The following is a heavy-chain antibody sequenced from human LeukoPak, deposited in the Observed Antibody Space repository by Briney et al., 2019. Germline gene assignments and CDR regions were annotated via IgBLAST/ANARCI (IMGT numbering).Heavy chain of an antibody. D-gene: IGHD3-3*01. CDR2: IYYSGST. CDR1: GVSLRSSSYY. J-gene: IGHJ4*02. CDR3: ALSVTILDFDY. Sequence: KTLGTLCLTCTVSGVSLRSSSYYSGWIRHPPRKGLEWIGSIYYSGSTYYTPSLKSRVTISVDTSKNQFSLKLSSVTAADTAVYYCALSVTILDFDYWGQGTLVTVSS. V-gene: IGHV4-39*07.